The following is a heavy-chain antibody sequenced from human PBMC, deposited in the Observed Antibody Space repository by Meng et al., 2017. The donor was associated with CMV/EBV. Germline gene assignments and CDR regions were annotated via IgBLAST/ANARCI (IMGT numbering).Heavy chain of an antibody. V-gene: IGHV3-23*01. CDR1: GFTFSDYY. D-gene: IGHD2-2*01. CDR3: ASLGDIVVVPAAIRFDY. J-gene: IGHJ4*02. CDR2: ISGSGGST. Sequence: GESLKISCAASGFTFSDYYMSWIRQAPGKGLEWVSAISGSGGSTYYADSVKGRFTISRDNSKNTLYLQMNSLRAEDTAVYYCASLGDIVVVPAAIRFDYWGQGTLVTVSS.